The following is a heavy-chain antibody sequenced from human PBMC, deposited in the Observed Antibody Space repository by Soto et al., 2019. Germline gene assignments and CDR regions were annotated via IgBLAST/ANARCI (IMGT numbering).Heavy chain of an antibody. Sequence: SETLSLTGTVSGASISSGSSFWDWIRQPPGKGPEWIGSVYYSGTTYYNPSLKSRVTISVDTSKDQFTLKLSSVTAADTAVYYCARHVYGSGPYYSRPFDSWDQGTLVTVSS. CDR1: GASISSGSSF. CDR2: VYYSGTT. D-gene: IGHD3-10*01. V-gene: IGHV4-39*01. J-gene: IGHJ4*02. CDR3: ARHVYGSGPYYSRPFDS.